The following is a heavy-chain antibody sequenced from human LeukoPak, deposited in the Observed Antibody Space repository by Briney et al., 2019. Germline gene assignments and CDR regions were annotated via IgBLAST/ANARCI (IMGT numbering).Heavy chain of an antibody. V-gene: IGHV3-53*01. CDR2: IYSGGST. J-gene: IGHJ4*02. Sequence: PGGSLRLSCAASGFTVSSNYMSWVRQAPGKGLERVSVIYSGGSTYYADSVKGRFTISRDNSKNTLYLQMNSLRAEDTAVYYCATQPYSSGWYYFDYWGQGTLVTVSS. D-gene: IGHD6-19*01. CDR1: GFTVSSNY. CDR3: ATQPYSSGWYYFDY.